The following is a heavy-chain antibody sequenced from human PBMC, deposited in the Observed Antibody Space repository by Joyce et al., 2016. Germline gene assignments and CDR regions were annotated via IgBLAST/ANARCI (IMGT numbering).Heavy chain of an antibody. CDR1: GFNLSPYW. CDR2: IKQEGSEK. V-gene: IGHV3-7*03. CDR3: ARGGGDGYSFDS. Sequence: EEQLVESGGGLVQPGGSLRLSCVASGFNLSPYWMTWVRQAPGKGLDWVANIKQEGSEKYYVDSVKGRFTISRDNTKNSLSLQLNSLRAEDTAVYYCARGGGDGYSFDSWGLGTLVIVSS. J-gene: IGHJ5*01. D-gene: IGHD5-24*01.